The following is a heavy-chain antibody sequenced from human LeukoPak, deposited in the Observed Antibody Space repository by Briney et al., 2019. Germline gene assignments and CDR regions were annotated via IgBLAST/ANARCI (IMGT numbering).Heavy chain of an antibody. CDR1: GYTITSGYH. J-gene: IGHJ4*02. D-gene: IGHD3-22*01. Sequence: LETLCLTRAVSGYTITSGYHWGWTGHPPREGLEWIGRISHSGSTNYNPSLKSRVTISVDTSKNQFSVKLRSVTAADTAVYYCARHNLYDSSGDGRYYFDYWSQGTLVTVSS. CDR2: ISHSGST. V-gene: IGHV4-38-2*01. CDR3: ARHNLYDSSGDGRYYFDY.